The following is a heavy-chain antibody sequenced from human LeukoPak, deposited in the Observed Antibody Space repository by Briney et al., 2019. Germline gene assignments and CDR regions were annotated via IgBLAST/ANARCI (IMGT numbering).Heavy chain of an antibody. CDR3: ARHYYDFWSGYEPPD. CDR2: IYHSGST. V-gene: IGHV4-38-2*01. Sequence: SETPSLTCAVSGYSISSSYYWGWIRQPPGKGLEWIGSIYHSGSTYYNPSLKSRVTISVDTSKNQFSLKLSSVTAADTAVYYCARHYYDFWSGYEPPDWGQGTLVTVSS. J-gene: IGHJ4*02. CDR1: GYSISSSYY. D-gene: IGHD3-3*01.